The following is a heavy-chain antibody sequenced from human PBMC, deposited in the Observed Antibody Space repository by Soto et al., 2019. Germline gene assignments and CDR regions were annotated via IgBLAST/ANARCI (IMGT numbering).Heavy chain of an antibody. CDR1: GYTFASYY. Sequence: ASVKVSCKASGYTFASYYIHWVRQAPGQGLEWMGIINPSGGSTSYAQKFQGRVTMTRDTSTSTVYMELSSLRSEDTAVYYCASSDDYGGKPPLPWGQGTLVTVSS. J-gene: IGHJ5*02. D-gene: IGHD4-17*01. CDR3: ASSDDYGGKPPLP. CDR2: INPSGGST. V-gene: IGHV1-46*01.